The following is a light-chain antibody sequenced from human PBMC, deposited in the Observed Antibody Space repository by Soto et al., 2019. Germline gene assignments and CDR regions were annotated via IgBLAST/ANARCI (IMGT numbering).Light chain of an antibody. Sequence: QSALTQPRSVSGSPGQSVTISCTGTSSDVGGYYYVSWYQQHPGKTPKLMIYGVTERPSGVPDRFSGSKSGTSASLTISGLQDDDEADYYCCSYAGSYAVLFGGGTKLTVL. CDR3: CSYAGSYAVL. V-gene: IGLV2-11*01. J-gene: IGLJ2*01. CDR2: GVT. CDR1: SSDVGGYYY.